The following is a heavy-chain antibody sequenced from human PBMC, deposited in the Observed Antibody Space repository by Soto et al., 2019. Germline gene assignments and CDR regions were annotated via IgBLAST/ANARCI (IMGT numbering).Heavy chain of an antibody. D-gene: IGHD3-10*01. CDR3: ARHAVLLWFGELLYFDY. CDR1: GGSISSSSYY. V-gene: IGHV4-39*01. CDR2: IYYSGST. Sequence: SETLSLTCTVSGGSISSSSYYWGWIRQPPGKGLEWIGSIYYSGSTYYNPSLKSRVTISVDTSKNQFSLKLSSVTAADTAVYYCARHAVLLWFGELLYFDYWGQGTLVTVSS. J-gene: IGHJ4*02.